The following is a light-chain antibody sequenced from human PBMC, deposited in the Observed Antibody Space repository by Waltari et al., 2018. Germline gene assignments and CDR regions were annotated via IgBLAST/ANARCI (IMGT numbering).Light chain of an antibody. J-gene: IGLJ2*01. Sequence: QYVLTQHPSASGTSGQRLHMPCSDSNSKVGHNHIHLYQHPPGTAPKLHYRITKQRPSGVPDRFSGSKSGTSAALAIRGLQAEDAADYYFATWDDSLNGVAFGGGTKLTVL. V-gene: IGLV1-44*01. CDR3: ATWDDSLNGVA. CDR1: NSKVGHNH. CDR2: ITK.